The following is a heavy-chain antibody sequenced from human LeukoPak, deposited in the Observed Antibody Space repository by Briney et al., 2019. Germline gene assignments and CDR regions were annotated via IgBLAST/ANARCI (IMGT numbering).Heavy chain of an antibody. J-gene: IGHJ3*02. CDR2: ISYDGSNK. Sequence: GRSLRLSCAASGFTFSSYAMHWVRQAPGKGLEWVAVISYDGSNKYYADSVKGRFTISRDNSKNTLYLQMNSLRAEDTAVYYCARDRRGSGSSDAFDIWGQGTMVTVSS. D-gene: IGHD1-26*01. V-gene: IGHV3-30-3*01. CDR1: GFTFSSYA. CDR3: ARDRRGSGSSDAFDI.